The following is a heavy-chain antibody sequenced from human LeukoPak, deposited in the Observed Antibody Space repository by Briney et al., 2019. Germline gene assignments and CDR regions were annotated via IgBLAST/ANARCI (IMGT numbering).Heavy chain of an antibody. CDR1: GGSFSGYY. Sequence: PSETLSLTCAVYGGSFSGYYWSWIRQPPGKGLEWIGEINHSGSTNYNPSLKSRVTISVDTSKNQFPLKLSSVTAADTAVYYCASRNPLGRRNSGHYWGQGTLVTVSS. J-gene: IGHJ4*02. CDR2: INHSGST. D-gene: IGHD1-1*01. V-gene: IGHV4-34*01. CDR3: ASRNPLGRRNSGHY.